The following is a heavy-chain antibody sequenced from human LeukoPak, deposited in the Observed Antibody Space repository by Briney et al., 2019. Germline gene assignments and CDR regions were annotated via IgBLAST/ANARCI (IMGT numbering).Heavy chain of an antibody. V-gene: IGHV3-66*01. J-gene: IGHJ4*02. CDR2: IYSGGST. D-gene: IGHD1-26*01. CDR3: ARDLRGAADY. CDR1: GFTVSSNY. Sequence: PGGSLRLSCAASGFTVSSNYMNWVRQAPGKGLEWVSVIYSGGSTYYADSVKGRFTISRDNAKNTVYLQMGSLRAGDMALYYCARDLRGAADYWGQGTLVTASS.